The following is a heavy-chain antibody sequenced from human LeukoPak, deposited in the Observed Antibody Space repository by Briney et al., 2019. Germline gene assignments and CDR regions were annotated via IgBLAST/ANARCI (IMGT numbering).Heavy chain of an antibody. CDR2: IYYSGST. V-gene: IGHV4-59*01. CDR1: GGSISSYN. CDR3: ARDRGWYWFDP. Sequence: PSETPSLTCTVPGGSISSYNWSWIRQTPGKGLEWIGYIYYSGSTNYNPSLKGRVTISVDTSKNQFSLKLSSVTAADTAVYYCARDRGWYWFDPWGQGTLVTVSS. D-gene: IGHD6-19*01. J-gene: IGHJ5*02.